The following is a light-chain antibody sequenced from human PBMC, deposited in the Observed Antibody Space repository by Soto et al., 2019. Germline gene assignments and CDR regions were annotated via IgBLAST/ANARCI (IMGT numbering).Light chain of an antibody. CDR3: QESYISPAVS. CDR2: ATS. Sequence: DIQITQSPSSLSASLGDRVTITCRASQNIDNYLNWYQQKPGKAPKLLIYATSTLLSGVPSRFSGSGSGTEFTLTISSLQAEDFATYFCQESYISPAVSFGGGTKVEIK. CDR1: QNIDNY. V-gene: IGKV1-39*01. J-gene: IGKJ4*01.